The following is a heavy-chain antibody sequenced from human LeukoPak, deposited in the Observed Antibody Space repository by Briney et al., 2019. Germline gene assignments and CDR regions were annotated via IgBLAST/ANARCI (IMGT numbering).Heavy chain of an antibody. CDR1: GFTFSSYG. Sequence: PGGSLRLSCAASGFTFSSYGMHWVRQAPGKGLEWVAVISYDGSNKYYADSVKGRFTISRDNAKNSLYLQMNSLRAEDTAVYYCAREESSSPDYWGQGTLVTVSS. D-gene: IGHD6-6*01. CDR3: AREESSSPDY. J-gene: IGHJ4*02. V-gene: IGHV3-30*03. CDR2: ISYDGSNK.